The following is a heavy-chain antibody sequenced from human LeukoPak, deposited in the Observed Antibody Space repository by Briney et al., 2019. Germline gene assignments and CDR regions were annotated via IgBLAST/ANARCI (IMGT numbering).Heavy chain of an antibody. V-gene: IGHV3-23*01. D-gene: IGHD2-21*02. CDR1: GFTFSSYA. J-gene: IGHJ4*02. CDR3: ATETDDY. Sequence: GGSLRPSCAASGFTFSSYAMSWVRQAPGKGLEWVSNISVSGTHTYYADSVKGRFTISRDNSKNTLYLQMNSLRAEDTAVYYCATETDDYWGQGTLVTVSS. CDR2: ISVSGTHT.